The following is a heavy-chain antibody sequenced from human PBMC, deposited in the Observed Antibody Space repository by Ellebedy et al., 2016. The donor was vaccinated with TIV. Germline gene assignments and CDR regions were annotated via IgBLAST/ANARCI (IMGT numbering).Heavy chain of an antibody. CDR2: TDWDDDK. D-gene: IGHD5-18*01. V-gene: IGHV2-70*11. CDR1: GFSLTTSGMC. Sequence: SGPTLVKPTQTLTLTCTFSGFSLTTSGMCVSWIRQPPGKALEWLARTDWDDDKYYSTSLKTRLTISQDTSKNQVVLTMTNMDPVDTATYYCARDRSMDTAMVLDYWGQGTLVTVSS. CDR3: ARDRSMDTAMVLDY. J-gene: IGHJ4*02.